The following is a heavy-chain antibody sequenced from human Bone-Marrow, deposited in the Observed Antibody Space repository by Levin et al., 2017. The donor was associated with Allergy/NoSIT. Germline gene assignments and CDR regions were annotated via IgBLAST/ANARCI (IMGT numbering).Heavy chain of an antibody. CDR2: ISGSGGST. CDR1: GFTFSSYA. CDR3: AKDRVYAMTAAAGTRSPFFDY. D-gene: IGHD6-13*01. J-gene: IGHJ4*02. V-gene: IGHV3-23*01. Sequence: GESLKISCAASGFTFSSYAMSWVRQAPGKGLEWVSAISGSGGSTYYADSVKGRFTISRDNSKNTLYLQMNSLRAEDTAVYYCAKDRVYAMTAAAGTRSPFFDYWGQGTLVTVSS.